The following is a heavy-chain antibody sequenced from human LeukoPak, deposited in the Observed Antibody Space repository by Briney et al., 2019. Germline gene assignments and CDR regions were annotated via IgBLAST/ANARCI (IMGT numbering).Heavy chain of an antibody. CDR1: GFTVSSNY. CDR2: IYSGGST. CDR3: ARFQGGSYLGLSGFDY. V-gene: IGHV3-53*01. J-gene: IGHJ4*02. Sequence: GGSLRLSCAASGFTVSSNYMSWVRQAPGKGLEWVSVIYSGGSTYYADSVKGRFTISRDNSKNTLYLQMNSLRAEDTAVYYSARFQGGSYLGLSGFDYWGQGTLVTVSS. D-gene: IGHD1-26*01.